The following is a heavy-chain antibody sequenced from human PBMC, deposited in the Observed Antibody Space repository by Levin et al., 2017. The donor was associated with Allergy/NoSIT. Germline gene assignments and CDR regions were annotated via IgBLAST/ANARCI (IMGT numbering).Heavy chain of an antibody. V-gene: IGHV1-2*02. CDR1: GYTFTGYY. J-gene: IGHJ4*02. CDR2: INPNSGGT. D-gene: IGHD1-26*01. Sequence: ASVKVSCKASGYTFTGYYMHWVRQAPGQGLEWMGWINPNSGGTNYAQKFQGRVTMTRDTSISTAYMELSRLRSDDTAVYYCASLVVGAPNKRFFDYWGQGTLVTVSS. CDR3: ASLVVGAPNKRFFDY.